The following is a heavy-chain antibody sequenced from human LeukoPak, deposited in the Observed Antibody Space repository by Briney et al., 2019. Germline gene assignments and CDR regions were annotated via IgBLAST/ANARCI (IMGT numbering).Heavy chain of an antibody. V-gene: IGHV4-30-4*01. D-gene: IGHD3-22*01. CDR2: IYYIGIT. CDR3: ARGDYNDRAGYLDH. Sequence: SETLSLTCTVSGGSIFSGDYYWNWIRQPPGKGLEWIGYIYYIGITYYNPSLESRVTISVDTSKNQFSLKLSSVTAADTAVYYCARGDYNDRAGYLDHWVQGTLVPVSS. CDR1: GGSIFSGDYY. J-gene: IGHJ5*02.